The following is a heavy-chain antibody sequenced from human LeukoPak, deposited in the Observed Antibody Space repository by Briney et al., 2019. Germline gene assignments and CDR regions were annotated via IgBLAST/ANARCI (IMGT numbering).Heavy chain of an antibody. Sequence: PSETLSLTCSVSGDSISNSYWSWIRQPPGTGLEWIGYIYYSGSTYYNPSLKSRVTISVDTSKNQFSLKLSSVTAADTAVYYCARGDYGDYRGDYWGQGTLVTVSS. CDR2: IYYSGST. D-gene: IGHD4-17*01. J-gene: IGHJ4*02. V-gene: IGHV4-30-4*01. CDR1: GDSISNSY. CDR3: ARGDYGDYRGDY.